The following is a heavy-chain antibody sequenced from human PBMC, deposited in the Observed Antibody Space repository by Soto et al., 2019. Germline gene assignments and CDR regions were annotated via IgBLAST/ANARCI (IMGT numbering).Heavy chain of an antibody. V-gene: IGHV4-31*03. CDR3: ASESTYYYDSRDAFDI. CDR1: GGSISSGGYY. J-gene: IGHJ3*02. Sequence: QVQLQESGPGLVKPSQTLSLTCTVSGGSISSGGYYWSWIRQHPGKGLEWIGYIYYSGSTYYNPSLKSRVTISVDTSKNQFSLKLSSVTAADTAVYYCASESTYYYDSRDAFDIWGQGTMVTVSS. D-gene: IGHD3-22*01. CDR2: IYYSGST.